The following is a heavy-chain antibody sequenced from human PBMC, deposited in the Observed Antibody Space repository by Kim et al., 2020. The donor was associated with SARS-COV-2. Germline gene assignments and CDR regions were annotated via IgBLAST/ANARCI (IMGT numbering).Heavy chain of an antibody. V-gene: IGHV1-18*01. CDR2: ISAYNGNT. CDR3: ARGDSSGYYSRGDWFDP. CDR1: GYTFTSYG. Sequence: ASVKVSCKASGYTFTSYGISWVRQAPGQGLEWMGWISAYNGNTNYAQKLQGRVTMTTDTSTSTAYMELRSLRSDDTAVYYCARGDSSGYYSRGDWFDPWGQGTLVTVSS. J-gene: IGHJ5*02. D-gene: IGHD3-22*01.